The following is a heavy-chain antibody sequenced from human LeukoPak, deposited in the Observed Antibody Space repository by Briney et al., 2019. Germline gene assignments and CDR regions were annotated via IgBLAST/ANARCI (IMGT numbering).Heavy chain of an antibody. Sequence: PSETLSLTCTVSGGSISSYYWSWIRQPPGKGLEWIGYIYYSGSTNYNPSLKSRVTISVDTSKNQFSLKLSSVTAADTAVYYCARDTGDIAAAGLDYWGQGTLVTVSS. J-gene: IGHJ4*02. D-gene: IGHD6-13*01. V-gene: IGHV4-59*01. CDR1: GGSISSYY. CDR3: ARDTGDIAAAGLDY. CDR2: IYYSGST.